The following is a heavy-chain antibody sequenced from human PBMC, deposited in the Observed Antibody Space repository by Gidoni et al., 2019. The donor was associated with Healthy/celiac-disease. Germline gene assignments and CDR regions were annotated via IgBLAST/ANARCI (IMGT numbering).Heavy chain of an antibody. Sequence: QLQLQESGPGLVKPSETLSLTCTVSGGSISSRSYYWGWIRQPPGKGLEWIGSIYYSGSTYYNPSLKSRVTISVDTSKNQFSLKLSSVTAADTAVYYCARHAGIVDVGMDVWGQGTTVTVSS. J-gene: IGHJ6*02. CDR3: ARHAGIVDVGMDV. CDR2: IYYSGST. D-gene: IGHD1-26*01. V-gene: IGHV4-39*01. CDR1: GGSISSRSYY.